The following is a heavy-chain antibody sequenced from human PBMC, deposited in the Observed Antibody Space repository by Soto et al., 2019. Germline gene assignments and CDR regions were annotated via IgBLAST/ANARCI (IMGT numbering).Heavy chain of an antibody. CDR3: ARSARGTRNDY. J-gene: IGHJ4*02. CDR2: IYYSGST. CDR1: GGSISSGDYY. Sequence: SETLSLTCTVSGGSISSGDYYWSWIRQPPGKGLEWIGYIYYSGSTYYNPSLKSRVTISVDTSKNQLSLKLSSVTAADTAVYYCARSARGTRNDYWGQGTLVTVSS. V-gene: IGHV4-30-4*01.